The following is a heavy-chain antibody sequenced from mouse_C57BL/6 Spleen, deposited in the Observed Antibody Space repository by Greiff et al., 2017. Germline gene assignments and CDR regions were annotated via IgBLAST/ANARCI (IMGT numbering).Heavy chain of an antibody. Sequence: QVQLQQPGAELVKPGASVKVSCKASGYTFTSYWMHWVKQRPGQGLEWIGKIHPCDSGTNYNQKFKGKATLTVDKSSSTAYMQLSGLTSEDSAVYYCAIIYYGPYLAMGYSGKTPTVTVS. D-gene: IGHD1-2*01. CDR2: IHPCDSGT. J-gene: IGHJ4*01. V-gene: IGHV1-74*01. CDR1: GYTFTSYW. CDR3: AIIYYGPYLAMGY.